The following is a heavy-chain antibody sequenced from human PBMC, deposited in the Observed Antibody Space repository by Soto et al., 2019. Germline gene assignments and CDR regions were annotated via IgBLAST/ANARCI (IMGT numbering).Heavy chain of an antibody. D-gene: IGHD3-3*02. CDR3: ARGGATIFGVIDS. CDR1: GYSFCSYY. Sequence: APLKVSCKASGYSFCSYYIHWVRQAPGQGLEWMGRFLASGGNTDYAQRFRGRVSMTRDTSSTNTVSLELTSLTSDDTAVYYCARGGATIFGVIDSWGQGTRVTVSS. J-gene: IGHJ4*02. CDR2: FLASGGNT. V-gene: IGHV1-46*01.